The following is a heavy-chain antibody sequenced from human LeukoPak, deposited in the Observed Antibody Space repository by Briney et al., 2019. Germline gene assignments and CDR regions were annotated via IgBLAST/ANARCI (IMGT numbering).Heavy chain of an antibody. V-gene: IGHV3-7*01. Sequence: GGSLRLSCAASGFTFSSYWMSWVRQAPGKGLEWVANIKQDGSEKYYVDSVKGRFTISRDNAKNSLYLQMNSLRAEDTAVYYCARASYYYGSGSYYYGENWFDPWGQGTLVTVSS. D-gene: IGHD3-10*01. J-gene: IGHJ5*02. CDR3: ARASYYYGSGSYYYGENWFDP. CDR2: IKQDGSEK. CDR1: GFTFSSYW.